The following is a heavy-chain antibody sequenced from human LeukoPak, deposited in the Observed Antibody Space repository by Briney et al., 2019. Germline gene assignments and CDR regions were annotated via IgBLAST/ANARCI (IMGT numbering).Heavy chain of an antibody. D-gene: IGHD2-8*02. J-gene: IGHJ4*02. CDR3: ARDATGGYLSDFDS. CDR1: DGSISSNSYC. CDR2: IYYSGRT. V-gene: IGHV4-39*07. Sequence: PSETLSLTCTVSDGSISSNSYCWGWIRQPPGKGLEWIGGIYYSGRTYYNPSLKSRVTISVDTSKNQFSLKLSSVTAADTAVYYCARDATGGYLSDFDSWGQGTLVTVSS.